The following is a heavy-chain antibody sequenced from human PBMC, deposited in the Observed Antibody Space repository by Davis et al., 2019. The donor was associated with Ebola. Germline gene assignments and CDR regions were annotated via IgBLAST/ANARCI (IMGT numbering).Heavy chain of an antibody. J-gene: IGHJ4*02. Sequence: AGSLRLSCAASGFTFSSYAMHWVRQAPGKGLEWVAVISYDGSNKYYADSVKGRFTISRDNSKNTLYLQMNSLRAEDTAVYYCARAFVRQQLVRLYDYWGQGTLVTVSS. V-gene: IGHV3-30-3*01. D-gene: IGHD6-13*01. CDR2: ISYDGSNK. CDR3: ARAFVRQQLVRLYDY. CDR1: GFTFSSYA.